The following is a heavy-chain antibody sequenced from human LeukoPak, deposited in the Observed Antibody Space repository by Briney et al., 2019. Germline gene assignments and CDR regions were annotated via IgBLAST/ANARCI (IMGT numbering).Heavy chain of an antibody. CDR2: IYHSGSA. D-gene: IGHD5-18*01. CDR1: GGSISSNNW. Sequence: SGTLSLTCGVSGGSISSNNWWSWVRQPPGQGLEWIGEIYHSGSANYNPSLKSRVTISVDKSKNQLSLKLISVTAADAAVYYCARDVGTALVTGDYWGQGTLVTVSS. V-gene: IGHV4-4*02. J-gene: IGHJ4*02. CDR3: ARDVGTALVTGDY.